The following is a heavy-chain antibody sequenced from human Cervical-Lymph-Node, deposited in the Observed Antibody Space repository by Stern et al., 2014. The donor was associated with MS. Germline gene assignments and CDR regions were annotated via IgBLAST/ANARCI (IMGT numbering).Heavy chain of an antibody. CDR3: ARGLRGPDF. V-gene: IGHV3-74*03. CDR2: ITSDGSNT. Sequence: EVQLLESGGGLVQPGGSLRLSCAASGFTFSNFWMHWVRQAPGKGLVWVSRITSDGSNTMYADSVKGRFTISRDNAKNTLYLQMNSLRAEDTAVYYCARGLRGPDFWGQGTLVTVSS. D-gene: IGHD5-12*01. J-gene: IGHJ4*02. CDR1: GFTFSNFW.